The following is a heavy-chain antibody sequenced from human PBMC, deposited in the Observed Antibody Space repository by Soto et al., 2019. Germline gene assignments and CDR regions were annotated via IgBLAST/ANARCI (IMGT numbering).Heavy chain of an antibody. V-gene: IGHV1-69*02. Sequence: QVQLVQSGAEVKKPGSSVKVSCKPSGNTLNTDTITWLRQAPGQGLEWMGRIIPVIGVGTYAQTFQDRVTITADKPTTTVYMEVTSLTSEDTATYYCAIGRTGSNGDYWVWGQGTQVTVS. CDR1: GNTLNTDT. D-gene: IGHD4-17*01. CDR3: AIGRTGSNGDYWV. CDR2: IIPVIGVG. J-gene: IGHJ4*02.